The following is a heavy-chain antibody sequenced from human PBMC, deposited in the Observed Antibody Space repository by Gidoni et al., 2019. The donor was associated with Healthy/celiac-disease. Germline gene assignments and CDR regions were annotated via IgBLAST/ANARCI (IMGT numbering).Heavy chain of an antibody. Sequence: EVQLSESGGGLVQPRGSLRLSCAASGFTFRSYAMSWVRQAPGKGLEWGAAISGSGDSTYYADSVKGRFTISRDNSKNTLYLQMNSLRAEDTAIYYCAKAWRGFDFDYWGQGTLVTVSS. V-gene: IGHV3-23*01. J-gene: IGHJ4*02. CDR1: GFTFRSYA. CDR2: ISGSGDST. D-gene: IGHD3-10*01. CDR3: AKAWRGFDFDY.